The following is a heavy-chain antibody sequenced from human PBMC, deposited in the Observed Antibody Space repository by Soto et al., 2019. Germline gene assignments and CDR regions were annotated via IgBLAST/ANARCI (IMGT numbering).Heavy chain of an antibody. CDR1: GGSISSYY. CDR3: ATTADCSSTSCSPYYYYGMDV. CDR2: IYYSGST. Sequence: SETLSLTCTVSGGSISSYYWSWIRQPPGKGLEWIGYIYYSGSTNYNPSLKSRVTISVDTSKNQFSLKLSSVTAADTAVYYCATTADCSSTSCSPYYYYGMDVWGQGTTVTVSS. V-gene: IGHV4-59*01. D-gene: IGHD2-2*01. J-gene: IGHJ6*02.